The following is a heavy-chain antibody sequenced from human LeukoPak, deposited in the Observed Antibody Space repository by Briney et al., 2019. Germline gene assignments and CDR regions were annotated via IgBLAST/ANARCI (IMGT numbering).Heavy chain of an antibody. CDR2: INSDGSST. J-gene: IGHJ6*03. Sequence: GGSLRLSCAASGFTFSSYWMHWVRQAPGKGLVWVSRINSDGSSTSYADSVKGRFTISRDNAKNTLYLQMNSLRAEDTAVYYCARAHYYYYMDAWGKGTTVTVSS. CDR3: ARAHYYYYMDA. CDR1: GFTFSSYW. V-gene: IGHV3-74*01.